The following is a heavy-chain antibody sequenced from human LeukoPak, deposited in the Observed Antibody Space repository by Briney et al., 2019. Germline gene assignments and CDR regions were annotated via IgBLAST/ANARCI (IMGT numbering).Heavy chain of an antibody. CDR3: ARDYMTTVSYYYYYGMDV. CDR1: GGTFSSYA. J-gene: IGHJ6*02. D-gene: IGHD4-17*01. V-gene: IGHV1-69*04. CDR2: IIPILGIA. Sequence: SVKVSCKASGGTFSSYAISWVRQAPGQGLEWMGRIIPILGIANYAQKFQGRVTITADKSTSTAYMELSSLRSEDTAVYYCARDYMTTVSYYYYYGMDVWGQGTTVTVSS.